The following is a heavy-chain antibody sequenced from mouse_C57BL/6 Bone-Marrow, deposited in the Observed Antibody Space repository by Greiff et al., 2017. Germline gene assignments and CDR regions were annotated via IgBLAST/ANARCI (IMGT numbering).Heavy chain of an antibody. J-gene: IGHJ4*01. CDR2: IYPGDGDT. V-gene: IGHV1-82*01. D-gene: IGHD2-10*01. CDR1: GYAFSSSW. Sequence: VQLQQSGPELVKPGASVKISCKASGYAFSSSWMNWVKQRPGKGLEWIGRIYPGDGDTNYNGKFKGKATLTADKSTRTAYRQLSSLTSEDSAVYFCARLPYYCDYWGQGTSVTVSS. CDR3: ARLPYYCDY.